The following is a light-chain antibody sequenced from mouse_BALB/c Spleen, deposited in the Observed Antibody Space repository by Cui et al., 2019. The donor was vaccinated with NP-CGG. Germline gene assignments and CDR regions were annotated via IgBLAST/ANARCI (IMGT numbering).Light chain of an antibody. Sequence: QAVVTQESALTTSPGETVTLTCRSSTGAVTTGNYANWVQEKPDHLFTGLIVGTNNRAPGVPARFSGSLIGDKAALTITGAQTEDEAIYFCALWYSNHWVFGGGTKLTVL. V-gene: IGLV1*01. J-gene: IGLJ1*01. CDR2: GTN. CDR1: TGAVTTGNY. CDR3: ALWYSNHWV.